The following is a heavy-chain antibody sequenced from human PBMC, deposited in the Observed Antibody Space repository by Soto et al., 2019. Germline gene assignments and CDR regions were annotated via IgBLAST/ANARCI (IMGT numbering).Heavy chain of an antibody. V-gene: IGHV4-30-4*01. CDR3: AREGPLGLGYCSGGSCYLGY. CDR1: GGSISSDYY. CDR2: IYYSGST. D-gene: IGHD2-15*01. Sequence: QVQLQESGPGLVKPSQTLSLTCTVSGGSISSDYYWSWIRQPPGKGLEWIGYIYYSGSTYYNPSLKSRVTISVDTSKNQFSLKLSSVTAADTAVYYCAREGPLGLGYCSGGSCYLGYWGQGTLVTVSS. J-gene: IGHJ4*02.